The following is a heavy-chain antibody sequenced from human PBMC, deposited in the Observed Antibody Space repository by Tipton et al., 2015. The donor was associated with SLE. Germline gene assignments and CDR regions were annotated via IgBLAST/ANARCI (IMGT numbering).Heavy chain of an antibody. J-gene: IGHJ3*02. Sequence: GLVKPSETLSLTCSVSDASMNSYFWNWIRQPAGKGLEWIGRLSLSDKNNYNPSLQSRVTMSVDTSKSQFSLEVRSVTATDTAVYFCAGSKVTTARDSFDIWGPGTVVVVSP. V-gene: IGHV4-4*07. CDR2: LSLSDKN. CDR1: DASMNSYF. CDR3: AGSKVTTARDSFDI. D-gene: IGHD4-17*01.